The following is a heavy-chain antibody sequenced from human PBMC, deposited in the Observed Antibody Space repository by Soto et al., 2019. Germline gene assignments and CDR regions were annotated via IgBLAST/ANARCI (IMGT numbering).Heavy chain of an antibody. D-gene: IGHD3-16*01. CDR3: ARWGTTGGLDV. V-gene: IGHV3-33*05. CDR1: GFTFRSYV. J-gene: IGHJ4*02. Sequence: QVQLVESGGGVVQPGTSLRLSCVGSGFTFRSYVIHWVRQAPGKGLEWVALTSYDGSNNFYGDSVKGRFTISRDNSRNTVELHMDSLRLEDTDLYDCARWGTTGGLDVWGQGTLVSVSS. CDR2: TSYDGSNN.